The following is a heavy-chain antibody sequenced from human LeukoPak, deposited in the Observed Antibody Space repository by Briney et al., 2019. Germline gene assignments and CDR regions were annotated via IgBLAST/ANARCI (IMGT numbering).Heavy chain of an antibody. CDR3: ARETVTTPRPPEYNWFDP. Sequence: GGSLSLSCAASGFTFSSYAMHWVRQASGKGLEWVAVISDDGSNKYYADSVKGRFTISRDNSKNTLYLQMNSLRAEDTAVYYCARETVTTPRPPEYNWFDPWGQGTLVTVSS. CDR1: GFTFSSYA. V-gene: IGHV3-30*04. D-gene: IGHD4-17*01. CDR2: ISDDGSNK. J-gene: IGHJ5*02.